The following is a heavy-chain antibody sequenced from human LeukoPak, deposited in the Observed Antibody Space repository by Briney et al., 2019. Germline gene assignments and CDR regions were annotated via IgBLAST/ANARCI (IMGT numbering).Heavy chain of an antibody. V-gene: IGHV1-69*13. Sequence: ASVKVSCKASGGTFSSYAISWVRQAPGQGLELMGGIIPIFGTANYAQKFQGRVTITADESTSTAYMELSSLRSEDTAVYYCAMAKSGYSYGDAFDIWGQGTMVTVSS. CDR2: IIPIFGTA. J-gene: IGHJ3*02. D-gene: IGHD5-18*01. CDR1: GGTFSSYA. CDR3: AMAKSGYSYGDAFDI.